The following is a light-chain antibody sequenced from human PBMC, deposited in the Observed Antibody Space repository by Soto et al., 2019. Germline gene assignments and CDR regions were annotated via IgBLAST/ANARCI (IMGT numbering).Light chain of an antibody. Sequence: EVVLTQSPATLSVSPGERATLSCRASQTVSRSLAWYQQKPGQAPRLLIYGASSRATGIPDRFSGSGSGTDFTLTISRLEPEDFAVYYCQQYGSSPGTFGQGTKVDIK. CDR3: QQYGSSPGT. CDR2: GAS. CDR1: QTVSRS. V-gene: IGKV3-20*01. J-gene: IGKJ1*01.